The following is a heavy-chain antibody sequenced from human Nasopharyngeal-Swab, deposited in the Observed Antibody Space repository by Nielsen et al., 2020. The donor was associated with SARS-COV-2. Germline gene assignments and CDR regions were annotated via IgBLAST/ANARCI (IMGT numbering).Heavy chain of an antibody. V-gene: IGHV5-51*01. CDR3: ARVKDGHRGSFDY. CDR1: GYSFTSYW. J-gene: IGHJ4*02. Sequence: KVSCKGSGYSFTSYWIGWVRQMPGKGLEWMGIIYPGDSDTRYSPSFQDQVTITVDKSISTAYLQWSSLKASDTAMYYCARVKDGHRGSFDYWGQGTLVTVSS. CDR2: IYPGDSDT. D-gene: IGHD1-26*01.